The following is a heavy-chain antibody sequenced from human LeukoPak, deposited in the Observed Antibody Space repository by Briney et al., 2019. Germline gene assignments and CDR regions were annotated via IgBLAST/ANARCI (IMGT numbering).Heavy chain of an antibody. Sequence: GGSLRLSCAASGFTFSSYAMSWVRQAPGKGLEWVSAISGSGGSTYYADSVKGRFTISRDNSKNTLYPQMNSLRAEDTAVYYCAKGRSMVQVLDYWGQGTLVTVSS. CDR1: GFTFSSYA. CDR2: ISGSGGST. V-gene: IGHV3-23*01. CDR3: AKGRSMVQVLDY. J-gene: IGHJ4*02. D-gene: IGHD3-10*01.